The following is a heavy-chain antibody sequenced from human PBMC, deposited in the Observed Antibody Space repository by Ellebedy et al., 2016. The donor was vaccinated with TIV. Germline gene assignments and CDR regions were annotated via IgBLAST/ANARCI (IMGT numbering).Heavy chain of an antibody. CDR3: ARSIWGDAFDI. J-gene: IGHJ3*02. D-gene: IGHD3-16*01. CDR1: GGSISSYY. CDR2: IYYSGST. Sequence: MPSETLSLTCTVSGGSISSYYWSWIRQPPGKGLEWIGYIYYSGSTNYNPSLKSRVTIPVDTSKNQFSLKLSSVTAADTAVYYCARSIWGDAFDIWGQGTMVTVSS. V-gene: IGHV4-59*01.